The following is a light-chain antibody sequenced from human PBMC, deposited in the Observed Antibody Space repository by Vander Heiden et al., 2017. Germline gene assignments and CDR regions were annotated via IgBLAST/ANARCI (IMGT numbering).Light chain of an antibody. V-gene: IGKV1-6*01. CDR3: RQDDNDPHT. Sequence: AIQMTQPPSSLSASVGDRVTITSRASKGIRNDLGWYQQKPGKAPKLLIYAASSLQSGVPSRFSGSGSGTDFTLTISSRQPEDFATYYCRQDDNDPHTFGHGTKVDIK. CDR1: KGIRND. CDR2: AAS. J-gene: IGKJ3*01.